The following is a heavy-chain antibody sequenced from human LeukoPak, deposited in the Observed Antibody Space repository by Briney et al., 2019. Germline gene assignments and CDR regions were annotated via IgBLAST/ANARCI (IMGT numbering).Heavy chain of an antibody. CDR3: ARDPELVY. J-gene: IGHJ4*02. CDR2: ISTTSSTI. CDR1: GFTFSTYS. Sequence: GGSLRLSCAASGFTFSTYSMNWVRQAPGKGLEWVSYISTTSSTIYYADSVKGRFTISRDNAKNSLYLQMNSLRAEDTAVYHCARDPELVYWGQGTLVTVSS. V-gene: IGHV3-48*01.